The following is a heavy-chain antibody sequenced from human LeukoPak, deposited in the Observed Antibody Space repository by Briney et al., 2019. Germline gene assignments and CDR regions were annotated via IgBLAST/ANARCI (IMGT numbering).Heavy chain of an antibody. D-gene: IGHD2-8*01. CDR1: GFTISSYW. Sequence: GGSLRLSCAASGFTISSYWMSWVRQAPGKGLEWVANIKQDGSEKYYVDSVEGRFSISRDNAKNTLYLQMNSLRAEDTAMYYCARDRLTNDAFDIWGQGTMVTVSS. J-gene: IGHJ3*02. CDR3: ARDRLTNDAFDI. V-gene: IGHV3-7*01. CDR2: IKQDGSEK.